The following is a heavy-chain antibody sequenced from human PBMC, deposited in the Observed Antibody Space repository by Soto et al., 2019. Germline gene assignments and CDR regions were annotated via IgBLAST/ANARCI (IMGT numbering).Heavy chain of an antibody. D-gene: IGHD3-3*01. CDR1: GYTFTSYG. J-gene: IGHJ4*02. CDR3: ARLLFLEWFDDY. V-gene: IGHV1-18*04. Sequence: ASVKVSCKTSGYTFTSYGISWVRQAPGQGLEWMGWISTYNGNTNYAQKFQGRATMTTDTSTTTAYMELRSLKSDDAAVYYCARLLFLEWFDDYWGQGTLVTVSS. CDR2: ISTYNGNT.